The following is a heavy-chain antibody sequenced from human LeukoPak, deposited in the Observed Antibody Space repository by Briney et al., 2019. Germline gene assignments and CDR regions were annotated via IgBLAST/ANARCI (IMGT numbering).Heavy chain of an antibody. V-gene: IGHV3-30-3*01. J-gene: IGHJ4*02. Sequence: PGRSLRLSCAASGFTFSSYAMHWVRQAPGKGLEWVAVISYDGSNKYYADSVKGRFTISRDNSKNTLYLQMNSLRAEDTAVYYRARDYRIGCFDYWGQGTLVTVSS. CDR1: GFTFSSYA. CDR3: ARDYRIGCFDY. CDR2: ISYDGSNK. D-gene: IGHD3-16*02.